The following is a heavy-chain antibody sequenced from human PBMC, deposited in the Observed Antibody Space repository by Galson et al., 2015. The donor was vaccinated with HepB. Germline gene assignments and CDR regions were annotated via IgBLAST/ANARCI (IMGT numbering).Heavy chain of an antibody. CDR1: GYTFNKYA. J-gene: IGHJ4*02. D-gene: IGHD2/OR15-2a*01. Sequence: SVKVSCKASGYTFNKYAMNWVRQAPGQGLEWVGWINTNTGNPAYAQNFTGRFVFSLDTSVSTAYLQIRSLKTEDTAVYYCARDGLCTTTTCPRQLGFWGQGTLVTVSS. CDR2: INTNTGNP. CDR3: ARDGLCTTTTCPRQLGF. V-gene: IGHV7-4-1*02.